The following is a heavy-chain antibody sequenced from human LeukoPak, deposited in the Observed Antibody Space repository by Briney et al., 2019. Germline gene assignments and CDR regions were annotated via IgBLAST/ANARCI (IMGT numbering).Heavy chain of an antibody. D-gene: IGHD2-21*02. CDR3: ARDKYRGNSGSAFDI. V-gene: IGHV4-4*07. CDR2: IYTSGST. J-gene: IGHJ3*02. Sequence: SETLSLTCTVSGGSISSYYWSWIRQPAGKGPEWIGRIYTSGSTNYNPSLKSRVTMSVDTSKNQFSLKLSSVTAADTAVYYCARDKYRGNSGSAFDIWGQGTMVTVSS. CDR1: GGSISSYY.